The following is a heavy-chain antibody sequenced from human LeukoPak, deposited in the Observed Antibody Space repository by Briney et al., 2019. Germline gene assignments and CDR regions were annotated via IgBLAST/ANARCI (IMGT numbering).Heavy chain of an antibody. V-gene: IGHV3-23*03. J-gene: IGHJ4*02. CDR2: IHNDAATT. CDR1: GFGFGAYA. D-gene: IGHD1-26*01. CDR3: AKGKGGTSSNYCFDY. Sequence: PGGSLRLSCAASGFGFGAYAMIWVRQAPGKGLEWVSLIHNDAATTYYADSVRGRFTVSRDNSKNTLYLEMNSLRAEDTAVYYCAKGKGGTSSNYCFDYWGQGTPVSVSS.